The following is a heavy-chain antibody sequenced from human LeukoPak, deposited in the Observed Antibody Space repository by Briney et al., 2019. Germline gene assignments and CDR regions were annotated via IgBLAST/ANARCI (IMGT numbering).Heavy chain of an antibody. D-gene: IGHD6-13*01. J-gene: IGHJ4*02. V-gene: IGHV3-15*01. CDR3: TTQLAAYYFDY. CDR1: GFTFSNAW. CDR2: IKRKTDSGTT. Sequence: GGSLRLSCAASGFTFSNAWMNWVRQAPGKGLEWVGRIKRKTDSGTTDYAAPVKGRFTISRDDSKNTLYLQVNSLKTEDTAVYYCTTQLAAYYFDYWGQGTLVTVSS.